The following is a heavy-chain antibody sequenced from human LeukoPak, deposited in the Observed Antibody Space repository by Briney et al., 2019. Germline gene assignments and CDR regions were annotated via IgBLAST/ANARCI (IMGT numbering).Heavy chain of an antibody. CDR2: INPTDGTT. CDR1: GYTFTSYH. V-gene: IGHV1-46*01. Sequence: TSVKVSCKASGYTFTSYHMHWVRQAPGQGLEWMGVINPTDGTTSYAQKLQGRVTMTGDTSTTTVYMELSRLISDDTAVYYCARDLDPTEATDPNWFDPWGQGTLVTVSS. J-gene: IGHJ5*02. D-gene: IGHD1-1*01. CDR3: ARDLDPTEATDPNWFDP.